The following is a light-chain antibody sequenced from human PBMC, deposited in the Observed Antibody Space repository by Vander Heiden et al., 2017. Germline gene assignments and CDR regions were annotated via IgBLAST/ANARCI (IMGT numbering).Light chain of an antibody. CDR1: QSVTSGY. CDR2: AAS. CDR3: QHYGSSLYT. J-gene: IGKJ2*01. V-gene: IGKV3-20*01. Sequence: EIVLTQSPGTLSLSPGERATLSCRASQSVTSGYLAWYQQKPGQAPRLLIYAASSGAAGIPDRFSGSGSGTDFTLTISRLEPEDFAVYYCQHYGSSLYTFGPGTKLEIK.